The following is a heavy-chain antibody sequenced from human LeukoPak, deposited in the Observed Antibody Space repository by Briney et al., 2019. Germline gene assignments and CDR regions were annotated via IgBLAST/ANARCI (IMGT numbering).Heavy chain of an antibody. CDR1: GGSISSSSYY. Sequence: SETLSLTCTVSGGSISSSSYYWGWIRQPPGKGLEWIGSIYYSGSTYYNPSLKSRVTISVDTSKNQFSLKLSSVTAADTAVYYCARAPGIMITFGGVIEPFDYWGQGTLVTVSS. CDR3: ARAPGIMITFGGVIEPFDY. J-gene: IGHJ4*02. D-gene: IGHD3-16*02. V-gene: IGHV4-39*07. CDR2: IYYSGST.